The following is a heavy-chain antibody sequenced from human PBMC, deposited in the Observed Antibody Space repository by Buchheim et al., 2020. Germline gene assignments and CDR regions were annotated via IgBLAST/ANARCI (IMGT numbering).Heavy chain of an antibody. D-gene: IGHD3-10*01. Sequence: QVQLVESGGGVVQPGRSLRLSCAASGFTFSSYGMHWVRKAPGKGLEWVAVISYDGSNKYYADSVKGRFTISRDNSKNTLYLQMNSLRAEDTAVYYCAKDERITIVRGVIPLDYWGQGTL. CDR2: ISYDGSNK. CDR3: AKDERITIVRGVIPLDY. J-gene: IGHJ4*02. V-gene: IGHV3-30*18. CDR1: GFTFSSYG.